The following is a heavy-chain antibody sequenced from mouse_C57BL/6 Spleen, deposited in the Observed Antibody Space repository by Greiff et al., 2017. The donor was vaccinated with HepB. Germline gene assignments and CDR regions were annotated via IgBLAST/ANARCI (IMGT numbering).Heavy chain of an antibody. V-gene: IGHV1-54*01. J-gene: IGHJ1*03. Sequence: QVQLQQSGAELVRPGTSVKVSCKASGYAFTNYLIEWVKQRPGQGLEWIGVINPGSGGTNYNEKFKGKATLTADKSSSTAYMQLSSLTSVDSAVYFCARSLLRRYWYFDVWGTGTTVTVSS. CDR3: ARSLLRRYWYFDV. CDR1: GYAFTNYL. D-gene: IGHD1-2*01. CDR2: INPGSGGT.